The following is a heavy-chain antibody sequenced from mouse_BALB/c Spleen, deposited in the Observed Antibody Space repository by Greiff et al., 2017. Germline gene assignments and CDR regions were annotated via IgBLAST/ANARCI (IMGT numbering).Heavy chain of an antibody. D-gene: IGHD1-1*01. V-gene: IGHV3-8*02. CDR2: ISYSGST. CDR1: GDSITSGY. J-gene: IGHJ2*01. Sequence: EGKLLESGPSLVKPSQTLSLTCSVTGDSITSGYWNWIRKFPGNKLEYMGYISYSGSTYYNPSLKSRISITRDTSKNQYYLQLNSVTTEDTATYYCARSGYYGSSYYFDYWGQGTTLTVSS. CDR3: ARSGYYGSSYYFDY.